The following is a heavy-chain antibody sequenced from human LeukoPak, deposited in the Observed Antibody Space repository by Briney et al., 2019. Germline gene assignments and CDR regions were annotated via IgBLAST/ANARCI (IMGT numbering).Heavy chain of an antibody. CDR2: IYTSGST. J-gene: IGHJ4*02. Sequence: SQTLSLTCTVSGGSISSGSYYWSWIRQPAGKGLEWIGRIYTSGSTNYNPSLKSRVTISVGTSKNQFSLKLSSVTAADTAVYYCARDLDRDGYNTGDYWGQGTLVTVSS. D-gene: IGHD5-24*01. CDR1: GGSISSGSYY. CDR3: ARDLDRDGYNTGDY. V-gene: IGHV4-61*02.